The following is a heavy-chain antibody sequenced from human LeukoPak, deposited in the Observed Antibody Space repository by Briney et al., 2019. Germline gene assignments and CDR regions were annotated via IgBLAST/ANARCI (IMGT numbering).Heavy chain of an antibody. Sequence: SSETLSLTCTVSGGSISSGSYYWSWIRQPAGKGLEWIGRIYTSGSTNYNPSLKSRVTMSVDTSKNQFSLKLSSVTAADTAVYYCARERNLHSSRKYYFDYWGQGTLVTVSS. J-gene: IGHJ4*02. CDR3: ARERNLHSSRKYYFDY. V-gene: IGHV4-61*02. D-gene: IGHD6-13*01. CDR1: GGSISSGSYY. CDR2: IYTSGST.